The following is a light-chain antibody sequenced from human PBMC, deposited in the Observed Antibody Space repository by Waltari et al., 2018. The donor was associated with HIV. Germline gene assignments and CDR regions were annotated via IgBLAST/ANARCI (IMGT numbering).Light chain of an antibody. CDR1: QNIRTN. CDR2: ALS. V-gene: IGKV1-39*01. J-gene: IGKJ1*01. CDR3: QQSYTTPRT. Sequence: DIQMTQSPSSLSASVGDRVTITCRASQNIRTNLNWYQQKKGTAPKLLFYALSILQNVVPSRFSSSGAGTDFTLTISSLQPEDFATYHCQQSYTTPRTFGQGTKVEI.